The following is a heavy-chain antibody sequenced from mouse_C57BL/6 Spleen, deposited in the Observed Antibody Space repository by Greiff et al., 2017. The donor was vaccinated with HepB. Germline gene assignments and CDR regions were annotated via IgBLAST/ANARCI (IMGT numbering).Heavy chain of an antibody. CDR3: AGTTAVAGSYFDY. CDR1: GFTFSDYG. V-gene: IGHV5-17*01. J-gene: IGHJ2*01. D-gene: IGHD1-1*01. Sequence: EVQVVESGGGLVKPGGSLKLSCAASGFTFSDYGMHWVRQAPEKGLEWVAYISSGSSTIYYADTVKGRFTISRDNAKNTLFLQMTSLRSEDTAMYYCAGTTAVAGSYFDYWGQGTTLTVSS. CDR2: ISSGSSTI.